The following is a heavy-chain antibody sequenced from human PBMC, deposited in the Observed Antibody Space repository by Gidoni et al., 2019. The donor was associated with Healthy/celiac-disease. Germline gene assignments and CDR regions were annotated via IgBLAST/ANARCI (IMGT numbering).Heavy chain of an antibody. CDR1: GGSISSSSYY. Sequence: QLQLQESGPGLVKPSETLSLTCTVSGGSISSSSYYWGWIRQPPGKGLEWIGSIYYSGSTYYNPSLKSRVTISVDTSKNQFSLKLSSVTAADTAVYYCARQGGYGDSQAPLWGQGTLVTVSS. CDR2: IYYSGST. D-gene: IGHD4-17*01. CDR3: ARQGGYGDSQAPL. J-gene: IGHJ4*02. V-gene: IGHV4-39*01.